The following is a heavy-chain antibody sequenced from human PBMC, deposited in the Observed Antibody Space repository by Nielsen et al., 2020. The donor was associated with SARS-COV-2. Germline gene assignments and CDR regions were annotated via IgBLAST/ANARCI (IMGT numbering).Heavy chain of an antibody. J-gene: IGHJ6*03. Sequence: GGSLRLSCAASGFTFSSYAMHWVRQAPGKGLEWVAVISYDGSNKYYADSVKGRFTISRDNSKNTLYLQMNSLRAEDTAVYYCARGGGIYYMDVWGKGTTVTVSS. V-gene: IGHV3-30-3*01. CDR2: ISYDGSNK. CDR1: GFTFSSYA. CDR3: ARGGGIYYMDV. D-gene: IGHD6-13*01.